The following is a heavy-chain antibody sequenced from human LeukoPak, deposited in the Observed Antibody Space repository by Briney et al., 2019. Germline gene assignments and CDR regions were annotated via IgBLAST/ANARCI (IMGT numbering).Heavy chain of an antibody. D-gene: IGHD3-3*01. J-gene: IGHJ4*02. CDR3: AKVSTTYYDFWSGYSPPPIDY. Sequence: GGSLRLSCSASGFTFSSCGMHWVRQAPGKGLEWVAFIQYDGSNKYYADSVKGRFTISRDNSKNTLYLQMNSLRAEDTAVYYCAKVSTTYYDFWSGYSPPPIDYWGQGTLVTVSS. CDR1: GFTFSSCG. CDR2: IQYDGSNK. V-gene: IGHV3-30*02.